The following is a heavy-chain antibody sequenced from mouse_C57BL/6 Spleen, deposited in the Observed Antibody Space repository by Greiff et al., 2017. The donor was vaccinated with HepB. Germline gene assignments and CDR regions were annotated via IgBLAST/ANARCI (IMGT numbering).Heavy chain of an antibody. CDR2: ISGGGGNT. Sequence: DVQLVESGGGLVKPGGSLKLSCAASGFTFSSYTMSWVRQTPEKRLEWVATISGGGGNTYYPDSVKGRFTISRDNAKNTLYLQMSSLRSEDTALYYCARHPYGSSHYYAMDYWGQGTSVTVSS. CDR1: GFTFSSYT. D-gene: IGHD1-1*01. J-gene: IGHJ4*01. V-gene: IGHV5-9*01. CDR3: ARHPYGSSHYYAMDY.